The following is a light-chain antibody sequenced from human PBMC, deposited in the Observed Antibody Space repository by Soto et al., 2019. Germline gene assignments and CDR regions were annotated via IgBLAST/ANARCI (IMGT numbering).Light chain of an antibody. Sequence: QSALTQPPSVSGSPGQSVTISCTGTSSDVGSYNRVSWYQQPPDTAPKLMIYEVSNRPSGVPDRFSGSKSGNTASLTISGLQAEDEADYYCSSYTSSSLVVFGGGTKLTVL. V-gene: IGLV2-18*02. CDR3: SSYTSSSLVV. J-gene: IGLJ2*01. CDR1: SSDVGSYNR. CDR2: EVS.